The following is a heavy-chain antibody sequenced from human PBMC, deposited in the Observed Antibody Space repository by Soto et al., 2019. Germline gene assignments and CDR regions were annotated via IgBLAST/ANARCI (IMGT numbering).Heavy chain of an antibody. Sequence: QVQLVQSGAEVKKPGSSVKVSCKASGGTFSSYAISWVRQAPGQGLEWMGGIIPIFGTANYAQKFQGRVTITADESTITAYMELSSLRSEDTAVYYCARDQDCSGGSCYSHDYGMDVWGQGTTVTVSS. CDR3: ARDQDCSGGSCYSHDYGMDV. J-gene: IGHJ6*02. CDR2: IIPIFGTA. CDR1: GGTFSSYA. D-gene: IGHD2-15*01. V-gene: IGHV1-69*01.